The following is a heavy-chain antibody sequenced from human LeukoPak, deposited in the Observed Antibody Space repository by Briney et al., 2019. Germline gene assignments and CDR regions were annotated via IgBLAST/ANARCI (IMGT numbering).Heavy chain of an antibody. V-gene: IGHV3-11*01. Sequence: GGPLRLSCAASGFTFSDCYMSWIRQAPGKGLEWVSYISSSGSTIYYADSVKGRFTISRDNAKNSLYLQMNSLRAEDTAVYYCARPRQQQWLGTVEYFQHWGQGTLVTVSS. CDR3: ARPRQQQWLGTVEYFQH. D-gene: IGHD6-19*01. J-gene: IGHJ1*01. CDR2: ISSSGSTI. CDR1: GFTFSDCY.